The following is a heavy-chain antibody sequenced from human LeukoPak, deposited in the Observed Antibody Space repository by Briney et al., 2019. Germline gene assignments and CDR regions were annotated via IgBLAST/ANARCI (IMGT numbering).Heavy chain of an antibody. CDR1: GYTFTGYY. Sequence: WGSVRVSCTASGYTFTGYYMHWVRQAPGQGLEGMGWINPNSGGTNYAQNFQRRVTMTRDTSISTAYMELSRLRSDDTAVYYCARGGVGDGYLRYWGQGTLVTVSS. CDR3: ARGGVGDGYLRY. J-gene: IGHJ4*02. V-gene: IGHV1-2*02. CDR2: INPNSGGT. D-gene: IGHD5-24*01.